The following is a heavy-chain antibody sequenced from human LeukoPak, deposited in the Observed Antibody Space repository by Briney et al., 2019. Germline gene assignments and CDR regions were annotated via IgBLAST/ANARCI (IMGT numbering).Heavy chain of an antibody. CDR2: INPNSGGT. J-gene: IGHJ5*02. D-gene: IGHD3-3*01. CDR3: ARVLAVDFWSGHKQKNWFDP. Sequence: PRASVKVSCKASGYTFTGYYMHWVRQAPGQGLEWMGWINPNSGGTNYAQKFQGRVTMTRDTSISTAYMELSRLRSDDTAVYYCARVLAVDFWSGHKQKNWFDPWGQGTLVTVSS. CDR1: GYTFTGYY. V-gene: IGHV1-2*02.